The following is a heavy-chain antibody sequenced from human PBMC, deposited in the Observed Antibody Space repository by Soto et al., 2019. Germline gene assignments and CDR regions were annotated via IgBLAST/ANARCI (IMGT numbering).Heavy chain of an antibody. D-gene: IGHD1-7*01. CDR1: GFSFSDAW. CDR3: TTDLQERRYTRNFY. Sequence: EVQLAVSGGGFVKPGGSLRLSCAVSGFSFSDAWLNWVRQAPGKGLEWVGRIKTKSDSAATDYAAPVKGRFIISSDDSKTTLFLQLTSLQAEDTAVYYCTTDLQERRYTRNFYRDQGTLVNVSS. CDR2: IKTKSDSAAT. J-gene: IGHJ4*02. V-gene: IGHV3-15*07.